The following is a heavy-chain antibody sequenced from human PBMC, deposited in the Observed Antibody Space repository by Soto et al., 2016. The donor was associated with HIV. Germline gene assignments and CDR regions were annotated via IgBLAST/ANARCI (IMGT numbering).Heavy chain of an antibody. Sequence: QVQLQKSGPGLVKPSETLSLTCTVSGGSISTYYWSWIRQPPGKGLEWIGYIYYSGSTNYNPSLKSRVTISVDTSKNQVSLKVRSVTAADTAVYYCARDKKYYDTLTGYQGRFFDYWGQGNPGSPSPQ. CDR3: ARDKKYYDTLTGYQGRFFDY. CDR1: GGSISTYY. J-gene: IGHJ4*02. CDR2: IYYSGST. V-gene: IGHV4-59*01. D-gene: IGHD3-9*01.